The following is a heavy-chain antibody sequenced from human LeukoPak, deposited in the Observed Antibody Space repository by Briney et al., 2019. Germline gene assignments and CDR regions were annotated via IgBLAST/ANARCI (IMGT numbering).Heavy chain of an antibody. J-gene: IGHJ4*02. Sequence: SETPSLTCAVYGGSFSSYYWSWIRQPPGKGLEWIGEINHSVSTNYNPSLKSTVTISVDTAKSQFSLKLSSVTAADTAVYYCARGIRRIAAAGSRFGYWGQGTLVTVSS. CDR2: INHSVST. D-gene: IGHD6-13*01. V-gene: IGHV4-34*01. CDR3: ARGIRRIAAAGSRFGY. CDR1: GGSFSSYY.